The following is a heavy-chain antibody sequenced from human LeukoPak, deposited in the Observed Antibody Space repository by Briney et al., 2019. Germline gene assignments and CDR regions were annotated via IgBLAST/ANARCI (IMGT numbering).Heavy chain of an antibody. J-gene: IGHJ4*02. CDR2: ISTNGGTT. CDR1: GFTFSSYA. D-gene: IGHD6-19*01. CDR3: ARGQGTSGYSSGWHPGY. V-gene: IGHV3-64*01. Sequence: GGSLRLSCAVSGFTFSSYAMHWVRQAPGKGLEYVSAISTNGGTTYYANSVKGRFTVSRDNSKNTLYLQMGTLRAEDMAVYYCARGQGTSGYSSGWHPGYWGQGTLVTVSS.